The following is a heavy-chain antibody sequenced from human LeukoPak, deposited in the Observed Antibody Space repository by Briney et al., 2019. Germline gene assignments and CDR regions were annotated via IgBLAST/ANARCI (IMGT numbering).Heavy chain of an antibody. J-gene: IGHJ4*02. CDR1: GCVFEEST. V-gene: IGHV3-43*01. CDR3: ATGDEDSPMNFYH. CDR2: INWDGGTT. D-gene: IGHD5-18*01. Sequence: GGSLRLTCAASGCVFEESTMHWVRQAPGKGLEWVSLINWDGGTTHYAGSVKGRFTISRDNSKNSLYLQLNSLTSDDTALYYCATGDEDSPMNFYHWGQGTLVTVSS.